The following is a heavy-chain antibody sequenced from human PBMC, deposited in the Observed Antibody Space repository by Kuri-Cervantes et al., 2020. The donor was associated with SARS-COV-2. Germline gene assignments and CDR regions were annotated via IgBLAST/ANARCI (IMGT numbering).Heavy chain of an antibody. V-gene: IGHV1-8*02. CDR3: ATVGLGRWYFDL. CDR2: MNPDTGNA. Sequence: ASVKVSCKASGYTFTNNDINWVRQASGQGLEWMGWMNPDTGNAGYAQKFQGRVTMTEDTSTDTAYMELSSLRSEDTAVYYCATVGLGRWYFDLWGRGTLVTVSS. D-gene: IGHD7-27*01. J-gene: IGHJ2*01. CDR1: GYTFTNND.